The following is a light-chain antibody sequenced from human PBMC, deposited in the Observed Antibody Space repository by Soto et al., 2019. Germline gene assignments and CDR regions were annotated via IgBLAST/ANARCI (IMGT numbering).Light chain of an antibody. CDR1: ESLSTY. J-gene: IGKJ2*01. Sequence: DIVMTQSPATLSVSPGERVTLSCRASESLSTYFAWYQQKPGQAPRLLIYGASTKATGIPARFSGSGSATDGTLTSSSLQSEELADYDGQSYNDWPFTFGQGTKMEI. CDR3: QSYNDWPFT. CDR2: GAS. V-gene: IGKV3-15*01.